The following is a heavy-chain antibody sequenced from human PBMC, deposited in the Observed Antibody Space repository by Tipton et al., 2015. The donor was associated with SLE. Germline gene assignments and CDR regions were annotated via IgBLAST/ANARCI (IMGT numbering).Heavy chain of an antibody. Sequence: TLSLTCTVSGGSISSGGYYWGWVRQPPGKGLEWIGTIFYSGSTYYNPSLESRVTISVDTSKNQFSLKLSSVTAADTAVYYCARASTPNSYDCSGFYLSFYFDYWGQGTLVTVSS. D-gene: IGHD3-22*01. J-gene: IGHJ4*02. CDR1: GGSISSGGYY. CDR2: IFYSGST. V-gene: IGHV4-39*07. CDR3: ARASTPNSYDCSGFYLSFYFDY.